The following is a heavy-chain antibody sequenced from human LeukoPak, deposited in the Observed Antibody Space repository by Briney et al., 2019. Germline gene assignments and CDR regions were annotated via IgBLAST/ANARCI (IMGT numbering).Heavy chain of an antibody. CDR1: GYTFTSYY. CDR2: INPSGGST. V-gene: IGHV1-46*01. Sequence: GASVKVSCKASGYTFTSYYMHWVRQAPGQGLEWMGIINPSGGSTNYAQKFQGRVTMTRDTSTSTVYMELSSLRSEDTAVYYCARDPGDFWSGYYHNWFDPWGQGTLVTVSS. D-gene: IGHD3-3*01. J-gene: IGHJ5*02. CDR3: ARDPGDFWSGYYHNWFDP.